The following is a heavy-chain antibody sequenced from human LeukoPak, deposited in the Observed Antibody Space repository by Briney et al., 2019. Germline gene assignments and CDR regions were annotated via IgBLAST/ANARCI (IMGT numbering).Heavy chain of an antibody. J-gene: IGHJ4*02. CDR1: GYTFTGYH. D-gene: IGHD6-13*01. CDR3: ARDQGSLTRSWYTGY. CDR2: INPYSGDT. Sequence: ASMKVSCKASGYTFTGYHIHWLRQAPGQGLEWMGRINPYSGDTNFAQKFQGRVTMTRDTSITTAYMDLSSLTPDDTAVYFCARDQGSLTRSWYTGYWGQGTQVTVSS. V-gene: IGHV1-2*06.